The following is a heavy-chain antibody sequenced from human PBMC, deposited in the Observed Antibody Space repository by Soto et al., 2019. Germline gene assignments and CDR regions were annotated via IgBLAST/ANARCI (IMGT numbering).Heavy chain of an antibody. Sequence: QVHLQESGPGLVEPSQTLSLTCTVSGDSISSGDYYWSWIRQSPDKGLEWIGYTYHSGRTYYKPSLKSRVTISADTSTNQFSLKLRSVTAAATAVYYCARRHYYDSSGYADSLDIWGQGTSVTVSS. CDR1: GDSISSGDYY. CDR2: TYHSGRT. J-gene: IGHJ3*02. CDR3: ARRHYYDSSGYADSLDI. V-gene: IGHV4-30-4*01. D-gene: IGHD3-22*01.